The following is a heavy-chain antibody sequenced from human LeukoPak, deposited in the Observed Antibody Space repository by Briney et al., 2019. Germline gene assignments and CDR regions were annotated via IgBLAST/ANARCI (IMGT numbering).Heavy chain of an antibody. CDR2: ISSSGGTT. J-gene: IGHJ5*02. CDR1: GFTFSSYA. V-gene: IGHV3-23*01. D-gene: IGHD2-21*01. Sequence: PGGSLTLSCAASGFTFSSYAMNWVRQAPGKGLEWVSGISSSGGTTYYADSVEGRFTISRDSSKNTLYLQMNSLRAEDTAVYYCAKGVVITRVFVGLDPWGQGTLVTVSS. CDR3: AKGVVITRVFVGLDP.